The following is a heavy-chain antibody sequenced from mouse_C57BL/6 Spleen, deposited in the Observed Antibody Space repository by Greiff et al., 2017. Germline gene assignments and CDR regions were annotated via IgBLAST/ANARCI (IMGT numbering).Heavy chain of an antibody. J-gene: IGHJ3*01. Sequence: QVQLQQPGTELVKPGASVKLSCKASGYTFTSYWMHWVKQRPGQGLEWIGTINPSNGGTNYNEKFKSKATLTVDNSSSTAYMQLSSLTSEDSGVYYCARREGYDYDGVWFAYWGQGTLVTVS. CDR1: GYTFTSYW. D-gene: IGHD2-4*01. CDR3: ARREGYDYDGVWFAY. CDR2: INPSNGGT. V-gene: IGHV1-53*01.